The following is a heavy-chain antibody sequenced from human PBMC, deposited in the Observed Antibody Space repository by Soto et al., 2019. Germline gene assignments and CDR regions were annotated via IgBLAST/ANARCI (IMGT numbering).Heavy chain of an antibody. CDR3: ARARSGGSSLYYYYGMDV. Sequence: QVQLVQSGAEVQKPGSSVKVSCKASGGTFSSYAISWVRQAPGQGLEWMGGIIPIFGTANYAQKFQGRVTITADESTRPAYMALSSLRSEDTAVYYCARARSGGSSLYYYYGMDVWGQGTTVTVSS. J-gene: IGHJ6*02. V-gene: IGHV1-69*01. D-gene: IGHD2-15*01. CDR2: IIPIFGTA. CDR1: GGTFSSYA.